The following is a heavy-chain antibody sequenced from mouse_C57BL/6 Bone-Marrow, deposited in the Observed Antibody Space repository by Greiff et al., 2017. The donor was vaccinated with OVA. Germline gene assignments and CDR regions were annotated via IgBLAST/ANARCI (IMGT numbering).Heavy chain of an antibody. Sequence: QVQLQQSGAELARPGASVKLSCKASGYTFTSYGISWVKQRTGQGLEWIGEIYPRSGNSYYNEKFKGKATLTADKSSRTAYMELRRLTSEDSAVYFGARPGYDPTVVARGGDYWGKGTTRTVSS. CDR1: GYTFTSYG. D-gene: IGHD1-1*01. CDR3: ARPGYDPTVVARGGDY. J-gene: IGHJ2*01. V-gene: IGHV1-81*01. CDR2: IYPRSGNS.